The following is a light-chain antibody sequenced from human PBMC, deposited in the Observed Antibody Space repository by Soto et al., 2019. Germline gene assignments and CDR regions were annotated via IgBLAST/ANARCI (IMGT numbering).Light chain of an antibody. CDR1: QSVSSSY. J-gene: IGKJ2*02. Sequence: EIVLTQSPGTLSLSPGERATISCRASQSVSSSYLAWYQQKPGQAPRLLIYGASSRATGIPDRFSGSGSGTDFTLTISRLEPEDFAVYYCQQYGSSPSCAFGQGTKLEIK. CDR2: GAS. V-gene: IGKV3-20*01. CDR3: QQYGSSPSCA.